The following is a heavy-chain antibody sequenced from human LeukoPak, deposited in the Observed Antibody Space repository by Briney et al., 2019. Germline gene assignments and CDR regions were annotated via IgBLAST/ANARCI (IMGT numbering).Heavy chain of an antibody. CDR1: GFTFSSYG. CDR2: IWYDGSNK. D-gene: IGHD3-3*02. Sequence: GRSLRLSCAASGFTFSSYGMHWVRQAPGKGLEWVAVIWYDGSNKYYADSVKGRFTISRDNPKNTLYLQMNSLRAEDTAVYYCASYVLGDAFDIWGQGTMVTVSS. CDR3: ASYVLGDAFDI. V-gene: IGHV3-33*01. J-gene: IGHJ3*02.